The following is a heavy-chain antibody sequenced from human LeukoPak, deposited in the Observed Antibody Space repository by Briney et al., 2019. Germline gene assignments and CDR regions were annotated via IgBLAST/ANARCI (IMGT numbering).Heavy chain of an antibody. CDR2: INHSGNT. Sequence: SETLSLTCAVYGGSFSGYYWSWIRQHPGKGLDWLGEINHSGNTKYNPSLKSRFTMSEAMSKNQFSLKLSSVTAADTAVYYWARGLSNVDTPMVRGTYYYYYMDVWGKGTTVTVSS. J-gene: IGHJ6*03. V-gene: IGHV4-34*01. CDR3: ARGLSNVDTPMVRGTYYYYYMDV. CDR1: GGSFSGYY. D-gene: IGHD5-18*01.